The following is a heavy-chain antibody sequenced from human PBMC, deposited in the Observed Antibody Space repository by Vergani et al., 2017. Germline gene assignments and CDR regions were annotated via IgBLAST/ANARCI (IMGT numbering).Heavy chain of an antibody. CDR3: VRTEYCTGIACNTRFDS. V-gene: IGHV3-74*03. CDR2: IDEYGNRA. Sequence: EVQLVESGGGSVQSGGSLRLSCVASGFSFNTYWMHWVRQVPGKGLMWVARIDEYGNRATYGDFETGRFTISRDNAKNMVFLQMNNLRADDAGVYYCVRTEYCTGIACNTRFDSWGQGALVTVSS. J-gene: IGHJ5*01. CDR1: GFSFNTYW. D-gene: IGHD2-8*02.